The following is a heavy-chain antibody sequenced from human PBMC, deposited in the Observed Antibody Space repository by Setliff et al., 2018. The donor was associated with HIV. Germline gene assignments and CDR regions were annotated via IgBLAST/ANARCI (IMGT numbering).Heavy chain of an antibody. J-gene: IGHJ4*02. D-gene: IGHD2-15*01. V-gene: IGHV4-59*01. CDR3: ARVDCSGGSCYSPAY. CDR2: IYPIGSP. CDR1: GGSISNYY. Sequence: SETLSLTCTVSGGSISNYYWSWIRQPPGKGLEWIGYIYPIGSPDFPSGNTVYNPSFRSRVTISLDTSKNQFSLSLTSVTAADTAVYYCARVDCSGGSCYSPAYWGQGTLVTVSS.